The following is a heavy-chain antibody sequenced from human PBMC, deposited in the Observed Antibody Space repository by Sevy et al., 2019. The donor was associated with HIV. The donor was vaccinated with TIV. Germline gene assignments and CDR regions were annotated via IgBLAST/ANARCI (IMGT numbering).Heavy chain of an antibody. Sequence: GGSLRLSCVASGFTFNTHVMNWVRQAPGKGLEWVSSISGFGNAYYADPVRGRFTISRDNAKNTLYLQMNSLRADDTAVYYCAKVLNPALESMMEVTVRSLKGFDVWGQGTIVTVSS. CDR2: ISGFGNA. J-gene: IGHJ3*01. CDR1: GFTFNTHV. D-gene: IGHD3-22*01. V-gene: IGHV3-23*01. CDR3: AKVLNPALESMMEVTVRSLKGFDV.